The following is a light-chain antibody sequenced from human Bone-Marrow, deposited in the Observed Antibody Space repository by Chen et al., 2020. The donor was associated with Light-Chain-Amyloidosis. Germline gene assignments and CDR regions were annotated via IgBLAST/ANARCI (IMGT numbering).Light chain of an antibody. CDR1: SGSIATNY. CDR3: QSYQGSSQGV. Sequence: NFMLTQPHSVSESPGKTVLISCTRSSGSIATNYVQWYQQRPGSSPTTVIHEDDQRPSGVADRFSCSIDRASNSASLTIAGLKTEDEADYYCQSYQGSSQGVFGGGTKLTVL. CDR2: EDD. J-gene: IGLJ3*02. V-gene: IGLV6-57*01.